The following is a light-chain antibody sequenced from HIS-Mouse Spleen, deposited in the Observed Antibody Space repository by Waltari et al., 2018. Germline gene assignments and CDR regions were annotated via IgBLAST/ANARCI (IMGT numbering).Light chain of an antibody. V-gene: IGLV3-25*03. CDR3: QSADSSGTYPV. CDR2: KDS. CDR1: AFPTQY. J-gene: IGLJ2*01. Sequence: SYELTQPPSVSVSPGQTARITCAGDAFPTQYAYWYQQKPGQAPVLVIYKDSERPSGIPERFSGSSSGTTVTLTISGVQAEDEADYYCQSADSSGTYPVFGGGTKLTVL.